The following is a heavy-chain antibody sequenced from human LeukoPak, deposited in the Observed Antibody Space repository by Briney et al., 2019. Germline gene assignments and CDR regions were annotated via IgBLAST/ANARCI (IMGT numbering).Heavy chain of an antibody. Sequence: GSLSLSCAASGFTFSSYWMSWVRQAPGKGLEWIGEIYHSGNTNYNPSLKSRVTISADESKTQFSLSLSSVTAADTALYFCARSVSGSYGALDIWGQGTMVTVSS. V-gene: IGHV4-4*01. CDR2: IYHSGNT. CDR3: ARSVSGSYGALDI. D-gene: IGHD1-26*01. CDR1: GFTFSSYW. J-gene: IGHJ3*02.